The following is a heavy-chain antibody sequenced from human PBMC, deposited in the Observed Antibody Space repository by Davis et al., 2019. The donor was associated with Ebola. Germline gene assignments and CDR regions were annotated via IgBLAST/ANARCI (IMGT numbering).Heavy chain of an antibody. Sequence: ASVKVSCKASGYTFTSYAMHWVRQAPGQRLEWMGWINAGNGNTKYLQKFQGRVTITRDTSASTAYMELSSLRSEDTAVYYCARTPRGSDFDLWGRGTLVTVSS. CDR1: GYTFTSYA. D-gene: IGHD2-15*01. CDR2: INAGNGNT. J-gene: IGHJ2*01. CDR3: ARTPRGSDFDL. V-gene: IGHV1-3*01.